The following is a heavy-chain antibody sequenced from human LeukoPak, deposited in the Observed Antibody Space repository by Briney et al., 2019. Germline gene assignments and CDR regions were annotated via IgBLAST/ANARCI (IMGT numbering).Heavy chain of an antibody. CDR2: IYYSGST. V-gene: IGHV4-59*01. CDR1: GGSISSYY. D-gene: IGHD7-27*01. Sequence: SETLSLTCTVSGGSISSYYWSWIRQPPGKGLEWIGYIYYSGSTNYNPSLKSRVTISVDTSKNQFSLKLSSVTAADTAVYYWARDWGSDSFDILGQGTVVTVSS. J-gene: IGHJ3*02. CDR3: ARDWGSDSFDI.